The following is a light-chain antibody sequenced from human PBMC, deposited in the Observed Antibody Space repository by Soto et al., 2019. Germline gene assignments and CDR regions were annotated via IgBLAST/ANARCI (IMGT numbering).Light chain of an antibody. Sequence: DIQMTQSPSSLSASVGDRVTITCRASQGIRKDLGWYQQKAGKAPKRLIYAASSLQSGVPSRFIGSGSGTEFTLTISSLQAEDFATYYCLQQNSYPLTFGGGTKVEIK. CDR2: AAS. V-gene: IGKV1-17*01. J-gene: IGKJ4*01. CDR1: QGIRKD. CDR3: LQQNSYPLT.